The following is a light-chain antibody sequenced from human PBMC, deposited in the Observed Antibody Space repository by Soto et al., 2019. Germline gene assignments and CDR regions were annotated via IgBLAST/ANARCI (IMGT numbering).Light chain of an antibody. Sequence: EIVLTQSPGTLSLSPGERATISCRASQSISSSYLAWYQQRPGQAPRLLILGASYRATGIPDRFSGSGSGTDFTLTISRLEPEDFAVYYCQQYSSSPPEFTFGPGTKVDIK. J-gene: IGKJ3*01. V-gene: IGKV3-20*01. CDR3: QQYSSSPPEFT. CDR2: GAS. CDR1: QSISSSY.